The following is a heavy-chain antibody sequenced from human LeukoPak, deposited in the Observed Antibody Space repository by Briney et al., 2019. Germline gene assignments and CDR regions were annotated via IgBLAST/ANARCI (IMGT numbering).Heavy chain of an antibody. CDR3: AAVAGVIDY. Sequence: PSETLFLTCTVSGGSISSYYWSWIRQPPGKGLEWIGYIYYSGSTNYNPSLKSRVTISVDTSKNQCSLKLSSVTAADTAVYYCAAVAGVIDYWGQGTLVTVSS. D-gene: IGHD6-19*01. CDR2: IYYSGST. V-gene: IGHV4-59*01. J-gene: IGHJ4*02. CDR1: GGSISSYY.